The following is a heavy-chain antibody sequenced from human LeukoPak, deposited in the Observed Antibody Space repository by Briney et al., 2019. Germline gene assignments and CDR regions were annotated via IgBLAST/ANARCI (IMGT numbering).Heavy chain of an antibody. CDR3: ARQNRKNDYYDFWSGYYPPFDY. D-gene: IGHD3-3*01. Sequence: PSETLSLTCAVYGGSFSGYYWSWIRQPPGKGLEWIGEINHSGSTNYNPSLKSRVTISVDTSKNQFSLKLSSVTAADTAVYYCARQNRKNDYYDFWSGYYPPFDYWGQGTLVTVSS. J-gene: IGHJ4*02. CDR1: GGSFSGYY. CDR2: INHSGST. V-gene: IGHV4-34*01.